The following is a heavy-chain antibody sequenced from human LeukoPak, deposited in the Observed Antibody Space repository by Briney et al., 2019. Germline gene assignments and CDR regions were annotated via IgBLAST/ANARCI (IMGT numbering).Heavy chain of an antibody. D-gene: IGHD6-19*01. V-gene: IGHV3-23*01. J-gene: IGHJ4*02. CDR1: GFNFSSYA. CDR3: AKVDSGYSSGWYDY. Sequence: GGSLRLSCTAAGFNFSSYAMTWVRQAPAKGLEWGSGISGSGSGTYYSDSVKGRFTISRDNSKNTLYLQMNTLRAEDTALYYCAKVDSGYSSGWYDYWGQGTLVTVSS. CDR2: ISGSGSGT.